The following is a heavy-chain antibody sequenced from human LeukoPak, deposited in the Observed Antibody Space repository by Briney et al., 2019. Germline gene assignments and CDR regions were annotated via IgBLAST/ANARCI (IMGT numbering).Heavy chain of an antibody. D-gene: IGHD6-19*01. CDR2: IKQDGSEK. CDR3: ARVQGSGWYPLWFDP. CDR1: GFTFSSYW. J-gene: IGHJ5*02. V-gene: IGHV3-7*01. Sequence: GGSLRLSCAASGFTFSSYWMSWVRQAPGKGLEWVANIKQDGSEKYYVDSVRGRFTISRDNAKNSLYLQMNSLRAEDTAVYHCARVQGSGWYPLWFDPWGQGTLVTVSS.